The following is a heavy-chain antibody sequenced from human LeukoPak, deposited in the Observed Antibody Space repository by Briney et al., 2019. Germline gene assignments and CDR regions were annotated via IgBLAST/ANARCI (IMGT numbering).Heavy chain of an antibody. J-gene: IGHJ4*02. CDR2: INRDGSST. Sequence: GGSLRLSCAASGFTFSSSWMHWVRQAPGKGLVWVLRINRDGSSTSYADSVKGRLTISRDNAKNTLYLQMNSLRAEDTAVYYCARVGDYYGDYVRFDYWGQGTLVTVSS. D-gene: IGHD4-17*01. CDR3: ARVGDYYGDYVRFDY. V-gene: IGHV3-74*01. CDR1: GFTFSSSW.